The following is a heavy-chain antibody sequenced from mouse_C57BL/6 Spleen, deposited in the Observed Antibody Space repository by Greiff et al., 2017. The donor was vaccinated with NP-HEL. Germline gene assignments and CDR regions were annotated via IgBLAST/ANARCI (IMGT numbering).Heavy chain of an antibody. V-gene: IGHV5-4*01. CDR3: ARDEGTALFAY. CDR2: ISDGGSYT. Sequence: EVMLVESGGGLVKPGGSLKLSCAASGFTFSSYAMSWVRQTPEKRLEWVATISDGGSYTYYPDNVKGRFTISRDNAKNHLYLQMSHLKAEDTAMYYFARDEGTALFAYWGQGTLVTVSA. CDR1: GFTFSSYA. D-gene: IGHD3-3*01. J-gene: IGHJ3*01.